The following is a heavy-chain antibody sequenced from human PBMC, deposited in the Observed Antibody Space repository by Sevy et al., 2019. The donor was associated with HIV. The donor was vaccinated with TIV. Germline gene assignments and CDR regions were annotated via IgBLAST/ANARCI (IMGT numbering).Heavy chain of an antibody. Sequence: ASVKVSCKASGGTFSSYAISWVRQAPGQGLEWMGGIIPIFGTANYAQKFQGRVTITADESTSTAYMELRSLRSEDTAVYYCARAERRYYYDSSGFFDYWGQGTLVTVSS. D-gene: IGHD3-22*01. CDR2: IIPIFGTA. J-gene: IGHJ4*02. CDR3: ARAERRYYYDSSGFFDY. V-gene: IGHV1-69*13. CDR1: GGTFSSYA.